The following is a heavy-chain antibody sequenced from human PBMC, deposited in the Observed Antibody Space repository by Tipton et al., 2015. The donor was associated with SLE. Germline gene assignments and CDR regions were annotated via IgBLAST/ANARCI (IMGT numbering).Heavy chain of an antibody. V-gene: IGHV4-59*01. J-gene: IGHJ5*02. CDR2: VYPSGGS. Sequence: LRLSCTVSGGSINAYYWTWIRQPPGKGLEYIGYVYPSGGSDYNPSLSGRVTISFDTSKNQFSLRLTSATAADTAVYYCARDDSSAVDPWGQGTLVTVSS. CDR1: GGSINAYY. CDR3: ARDDSSAVDP. D-gene: IGHD3-22*01.